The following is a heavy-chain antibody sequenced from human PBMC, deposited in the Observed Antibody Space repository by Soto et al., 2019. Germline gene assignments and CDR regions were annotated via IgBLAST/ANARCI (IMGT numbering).Heavy chain of an antibody. Sequence: PSETLSLTCAVSGGSISSSNWWSWVRQPPGKGLEWIGEIYHSGSTNYNPSLKSRVTISVDKSKNQFSLKLSSVTAADTAVYYCASGSQGRFHYFDYWGQGTLVTVSS. V-gene: IGHV4-4*02. CDR3: ASGSQGRFHYFDY. D-gene: IGHD2-15*01. CDR2: IYHSGST. J-gene: IGHJ4*02. CDR1: GGSISSSNW.